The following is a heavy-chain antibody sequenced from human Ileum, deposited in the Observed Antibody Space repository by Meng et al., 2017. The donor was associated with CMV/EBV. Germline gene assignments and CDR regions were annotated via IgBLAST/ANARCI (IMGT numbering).Heavy chain of an antibody. D-gene: IGHD1-1*01. Sequence: QVQLQRAGPGLGKPAASLSLTCTVSGYPISSGSHYWAWIRQSPGKRLEWIGSMLFSEIADYNPSLKSRVTISLDATQTQFSLRLTSVTAADTAVYFCARDLTNNWFYYWGQGTLVTVSS. CDR1: GYPISSGSHY. CDR3: ARDLTNNWFYY. J-gene: IGHJ4*02. V-gene: IGHV4-39*07. CDR2: MLFSEIA.